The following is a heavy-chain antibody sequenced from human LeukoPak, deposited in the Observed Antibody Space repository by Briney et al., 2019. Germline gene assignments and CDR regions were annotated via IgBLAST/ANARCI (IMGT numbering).Heavy chain of an antibody. J-gene: IGHJ4*02. CDR3: ARVPGGGATVSFDY. V-gene: IGHV3-74*01. Sequence: TSGSLRLSCAASGFTFSTYWMHWVRQAPGKGLLWVSRISSDGSSTSYADSVKGRFTISRDNARNTLYLQMSSLRAEDTAVYYCARVPGGGATVSFDYWGQGTLVTVSS. CDR2: ISSDGSST. CDR1: GFTFSTYW. D-gene: IGHD1-26*01.